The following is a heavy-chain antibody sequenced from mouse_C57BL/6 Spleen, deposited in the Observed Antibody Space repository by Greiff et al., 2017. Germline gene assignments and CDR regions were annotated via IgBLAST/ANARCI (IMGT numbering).Heavy chain of an antibody. V-gene: IGHV5-4*01. J-gene: IGHJ2*01. Sequence: EVKLVESGGGLVKPGGSLKLSCAASGFTFSSYAMSWVRQTPEKRLEWVATISDGGSYTYYPDNVKGRFTISRDNAKNNLYLQMSHLKSEDTAMYYCARDAPGDYWGQGTTLTVSS. CDR1: GFTFSSYA. CDR3: ARDAPGDY. CDR2: ISDGGSYT.